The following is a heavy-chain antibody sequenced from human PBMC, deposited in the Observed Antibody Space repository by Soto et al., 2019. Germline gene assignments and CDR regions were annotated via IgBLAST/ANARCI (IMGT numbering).Heavy chain of an antibody. CDR1: GYSFTSYW. CDR3: ARTRSFTLGFYYDGMDV. CDR2: IDPSDSDT. Sequence: LGESLKISCKGSGYSFTSYWISWVRQMPGKGLEWMGRIDPSDSDTSYSPSFQGQVTISADKSLRTAYLQWTSLKASDTALYYCARTRSFTLGFYYDGMDVWGQGTTVTVSS. J-gene: IGHJ6*02. D-gene: IGHD6-6*01. V-gene: IGHV5-10-1*04.